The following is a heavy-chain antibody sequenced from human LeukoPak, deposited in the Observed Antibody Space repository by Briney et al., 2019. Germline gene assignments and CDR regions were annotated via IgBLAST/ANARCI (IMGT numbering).Heavy chain of an antibody. CDR2: ISAYNGNT. J-gene: IGHJ6*02. Sequence: GASVKVSCKASGYTFTSYGNSWVRQAPGQGLERMGWISAYNGNTNYAQKLQGRVTMTTDTSTSTAYMELRSLRSDDTAVYYCARESSSSWYGGNYYGMDVWGQGTTVTVSS. D-gene: IGHD6-13*01. V-gene: IGHV1-18*01. CDR3: ARESSSSWYGGNYYGMDV. CDR1: GYTFTSYG.